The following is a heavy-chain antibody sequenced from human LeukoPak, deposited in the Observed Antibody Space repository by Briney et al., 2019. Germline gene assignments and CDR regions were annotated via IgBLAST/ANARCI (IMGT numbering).Heavy chain of an antibody. V-gene: IGHV3-53*01. CDR2: IYSGGST. Sequence: GGSLRPSCAASGFTVSSNYMSWVRQAPGKGLEWVSVIYSGGSTYYADSVKGRFTISRDNSKNTLYLQMNSLRAKDTAVYYCARENPGSSASYFDYWGQGTLVTVSS. D-gene: IGHD2-15*01. CDR1: GFTVSSNY. J-gene: IGHJ4*02. CDR3: ARENPGSSASYFDY.